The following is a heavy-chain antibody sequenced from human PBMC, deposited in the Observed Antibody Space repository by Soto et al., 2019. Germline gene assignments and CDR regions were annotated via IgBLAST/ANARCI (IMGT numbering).Heavy chain of an antibody. J-gene: IGHJ6*02. CDR2: ISSSGSSI. CDR1: GFTFSDYY. V-gene: IGHV3-11*01. CDR3: ARPVAPYYYYYGMDV. Sequence: GGSLRLSCAASGFTFSDYYMSWIRQAPGKGLEWVSYISSSGSSIHYADSVRGRFTISRDNAKNSLSLQMNSLRAEDTAVYYCARPVAPYYYYYGMDVWGQGTTVTVSS.